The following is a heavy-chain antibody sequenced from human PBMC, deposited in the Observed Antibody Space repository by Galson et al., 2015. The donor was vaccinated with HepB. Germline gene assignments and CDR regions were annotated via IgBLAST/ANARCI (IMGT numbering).Heavy chain of an antibody. V-gene: IGHV3-33*01. D-gene: IGHD6-13*01. CDR3: ARGKRQQLVQGDAFDI. CDR1: GFTFSSYG. Sequence: SLRLSCAASGFTFSSYGMHWVRQAPGKGLEWVAVIWYDGSNKYYADSVKGRFTISRDNSKNTLYLQMNSLRAEDTAVYYCARGKRQQLVQGDAFDIWGQGTMVTVSS. CDR2: IWYDGSNK. J-gene: IGHJ3*02.